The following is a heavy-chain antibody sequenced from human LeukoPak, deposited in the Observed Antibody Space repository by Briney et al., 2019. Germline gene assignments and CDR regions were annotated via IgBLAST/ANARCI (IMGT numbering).Heavy chain of an antibody. J-gene: IGHJ3*02. Sequence: GGSLRLSCAASGFTFSSYGMSWVRQAPGKGLEWVSAISGSGGSTYYADSVKGRFTISRDNSKNTLYLQMNSLRAEDTAVYYCASGTGGAFDIWGQGTMVTVSS. CDR2: ISGSGGST. CDR3: ASGTGGAFDI. V-gene: IGHV3-23*01. CDR1: GFTFSSYG. D-gene: IGHD5-12*01.